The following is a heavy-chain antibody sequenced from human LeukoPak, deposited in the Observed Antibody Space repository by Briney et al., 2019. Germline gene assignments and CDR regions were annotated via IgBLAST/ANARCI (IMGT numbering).Heavy chain of an antibody. CDR3: ARAVAQDFDY. V-gene: IGHV1-46*01. CDR1: GGTFSSYA. Sequence: ASVKVSCKASGGTFSSYAISWVRQAPGEGLDWMGMINPGSGETRYAQSFQGRVTMTRDTSTTSVNMELSSLRSEDTAVYYCARAVAQDFDYWGQGTLVTVSS. CDR2: INPGSGET. J-gene: IGHJ4*02.